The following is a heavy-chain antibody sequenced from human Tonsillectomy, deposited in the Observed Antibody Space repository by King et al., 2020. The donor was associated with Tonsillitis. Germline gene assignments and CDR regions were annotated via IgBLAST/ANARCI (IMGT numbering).Heavy chain of an antibody. CDR2: IYFSGST. D-gene: IGHD1-26*01. CDR1: GGSISSSSYY. J-gene: IGHJ4*02. V-gene: IGHV4-39*01. CDR3: ARHRGGSYPDYFDY. Sequence: LQLQESGPGLVKSSETLSLTCTVSGGSISSSSYYWGWIRQPPGKGVEWVGSIYFSGSTYYSPSLKSRVTISVDTSKNQFSLKLSSVTAADTAVYYCARHRGGSYPDYFDYWGQGTLVTVPS.